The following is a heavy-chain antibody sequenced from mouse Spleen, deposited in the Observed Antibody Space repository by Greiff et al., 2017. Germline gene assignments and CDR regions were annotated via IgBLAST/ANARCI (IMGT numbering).Heavy chain of an antibody. CDR3: DRSPYGNTLFDY. CDR1: GYAFSSSW. V-gene: IGHV1-82*01. Sequence: QVQLQQSGPELVKPGASVKISCKASGYAFSSSWMNWVKQRPGKGLEWIGRIYPGDGDTNYNGKFKGKATLTADKSSSTAYMHLSSLTSEDSAVYVCDRSPYGNTLFDYWGQGTTLTVSS. J-gene: IGHJ2*01. D-gene: IGHD2-1*01. CDR2: IYPGDGDT.